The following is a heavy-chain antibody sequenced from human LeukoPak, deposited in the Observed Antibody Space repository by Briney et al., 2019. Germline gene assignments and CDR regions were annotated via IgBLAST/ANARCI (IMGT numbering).Heavy chain of an antibody. CDR3: ARKDYGTGSYYNELPFDI. J-gene: IGHJ3*02. D-gene: IGHD3-10*01. CDR2: IIPIFGTA. Sequence: TVKVSCKASGGTFSSYAISWVRQAPGQGLEWVGGIIPIFGTANYAQKFQGRVTITADESTSTAYMELSSLRSEDTAVYYCARKDYGTGSYYNELPFDIWGQGTMLTVSS. CDR1: GGTFSSYA. V-gene: IGHV1-69*01.